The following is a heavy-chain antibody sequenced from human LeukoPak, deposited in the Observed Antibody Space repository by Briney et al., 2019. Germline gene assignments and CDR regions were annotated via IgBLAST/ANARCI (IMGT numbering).Heavy chain of an antibody. J-gene: IGHJ4*02. CDR2: ISYDGSNK. D-gene: IGHD6-6*01. CDR1: GFTFSSYA. V-gene: IGHV3-30-3*01. CDR3: ARDSGTEYSSSYYFDY. Sequence: GGSLRLSCAASGFTFSSYAMHWVRQAPGKGLEWVAVISYDGSNKYYADSVKGRFTISRDNSKNTLYLQMSSLRAEDTAVYYCARDSGTEYSSSYYFDYWGQGTLVTVSS.